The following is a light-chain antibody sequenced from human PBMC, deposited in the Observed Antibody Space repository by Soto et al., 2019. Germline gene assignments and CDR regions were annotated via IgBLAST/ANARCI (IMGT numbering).Light chain of an antibody. J-gene: IGKJ2*01. CDR3: MQGKHWPPNT. CDR1: QSLVYSDGNTY. Sequence: DVVMTQSPLSLPVTLGQPASISCRSSQSLVYSDGNTYLNWFQQRPGQSPRRLIYKVSNRDSGVPDRFSGSGSGTDFTRKISRVEAEDVGVYYCMQGKHWPPNTFVQGSKLLIK. V-gene: IGKV2-30*01. CDR2: KVS.